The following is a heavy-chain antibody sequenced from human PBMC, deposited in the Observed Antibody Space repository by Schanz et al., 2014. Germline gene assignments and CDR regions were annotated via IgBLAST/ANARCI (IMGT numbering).Heavy chain of an antibody. J-gene: IGHJ4*02. D-gene: IGHD1-1*01. Sequence: EVQLLESGGGLIQPGGSLRLSCAASGFTFSTHAMSWVRQAPGKGLEWVSSMNESHSTIYYAESVKGRFTISRDNSKNTLYLQMNSLRAEDTAVYFCAKIERNEDWGQGTLVTVSS. V-gene: IGHV3-23*01. CDR1: GFTFSTHA. CDR2: MNESHSTI. CDR3: AKIERNED.